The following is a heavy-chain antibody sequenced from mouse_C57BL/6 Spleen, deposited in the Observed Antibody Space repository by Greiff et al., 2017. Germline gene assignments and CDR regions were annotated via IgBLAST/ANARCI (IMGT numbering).Heavy chain of an antibody. CDR1: GFTFSSYA. D-gene: IGHD4-1*01. J-gene: IGHJ2*01. V-gene: IGHV5-4*03. CDR3: ARRSGTYYFDY. Sequence: EVKLVESGAGLVKPGASLKLSCAASGFTFSSYAMPWVRQTPEKSLEWVAIISAGGSYTNYPDNFKGRFTISRDNAKNNLYLQICHLKSEDTSMYSCARRSGTYYFDYWGKGTTLTVSS. CDR2: ISAGGSYT.